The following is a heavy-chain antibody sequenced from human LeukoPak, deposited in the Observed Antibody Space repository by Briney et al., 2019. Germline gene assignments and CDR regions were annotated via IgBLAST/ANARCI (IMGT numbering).Heavy chain of an antibody. Sequence: SVKVSCKASGGTFSSYAISWVRQAPGQGLEWMGGIIPIFGTANYAQKFQGGVTITTDESTSTAYMELSSLRSEDTAVYYCARGSSGYSYYFDYWGQGTLVTVSS. CDR3: ARGSSGYSYYFDY. D-gene: IGHD3-22*01. CDR2: IIPIFGTA. V-gene: IGHV1-69*05. J-gene: IGHJ4*02. CDR1: GGTFSSYA.